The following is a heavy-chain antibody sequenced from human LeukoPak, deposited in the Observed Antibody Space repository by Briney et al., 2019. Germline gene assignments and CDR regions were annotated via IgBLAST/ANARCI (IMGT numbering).Heavy chain of an antibody. V-gene: IGHV4-30-2*01. J-gene: IGHJ6*02. D-gene: IGHD4-17*01. Sequence: SETLSLACAVSSGSISSGGYSWSWIRQPPGKGLEWIGYIYHSGSTYYNPSLKSRVTISVDRSKNQFSLKLSSVTAADTAVYYCARTTYYYGMDVWGQGTTVTVSS. CDR1: SGSISSGGYS. CDR2: IYHSGST. CDR3: ARTTYYYGMDV.